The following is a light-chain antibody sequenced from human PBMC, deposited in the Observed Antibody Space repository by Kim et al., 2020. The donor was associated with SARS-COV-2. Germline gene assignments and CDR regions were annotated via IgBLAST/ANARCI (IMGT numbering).Light chain of an antibody. CDR2: GAS. V-gene: IGKV3-15*01. CDR3: RQYDNWPPVT. J-gene: IGKJ4*01. Sequence: SPGERATHSCRASQSVSSKLAWYQQKPGQAPRLLIYGASTRATGIPARFSGSGSGTEFTLTISSLQSEDFAVYYCRQYDNWPPVTFGGGTKVDIK. CDR1: QSVSSK.